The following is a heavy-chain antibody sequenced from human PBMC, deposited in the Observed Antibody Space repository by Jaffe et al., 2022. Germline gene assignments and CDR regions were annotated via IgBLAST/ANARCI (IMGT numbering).Heavy chain of an antibody. V-gene: IGHV3-30*02. CDR2: IRYDGSNK. Sequence: QVQLVESGGGVVQPGGSLRLSCAASGFTFSSYGMHWVRQAPGKGLEWVAFIRYDGSNKYYADSVKGRFTISRDNSKNTLYLQMNSLRAEDTAVYYCAKDYIGTYYYDSSGYYDYYFDYWGQGTLVTVSS. D-gene: IGHD3-22*01. J-gene: IGHJ4*02. CDR3: AKDYIGTYYYDSSGYYDYYFDY. CDR1: GFTFSSYG.